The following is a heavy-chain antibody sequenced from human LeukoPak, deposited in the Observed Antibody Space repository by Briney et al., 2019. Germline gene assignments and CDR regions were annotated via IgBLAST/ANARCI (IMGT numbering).Heavy chain of an antibody. J-gene: IGHJ4*02. CDR2: IHLYNGAT. V-gene: IGHV1-2*02. CDR1: VYSYTAYY. D-gene: IGHD1-14*01. CDR3: ASWAGGNEPVASFDY. Sequence: ASVNVSFKPTVYSYTAYYIFWMRQAPGQGLECMGWIHLYNGATKYAQRFWSRVTMTRDTSISTAYMELSRLRSDDTATYCWASWAGGNEPVASFDYWGQGTLVTVSS.